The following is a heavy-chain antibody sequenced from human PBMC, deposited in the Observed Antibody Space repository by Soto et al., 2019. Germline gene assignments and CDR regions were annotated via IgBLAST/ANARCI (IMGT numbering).Heavy chain of an antibody. CDR1: GFTFSDYY. CDR2: ISSSGSTI. V-gene: IGHV3-11*01. Sequence: PGGSLRLSCAASGFTFSDYYMSWIRQAPGKGLEWVSYISSSGSTIYYADSVKGRFTISRDNAKNSLYLQMNSLGSDDTALYYCAKDEGAAVEPPGDWSQGTLVTVS. D-gene: IGHD6-13*01. CDR3: AKDEGAAVEPPGD. J-gene: IGHJ4*02.